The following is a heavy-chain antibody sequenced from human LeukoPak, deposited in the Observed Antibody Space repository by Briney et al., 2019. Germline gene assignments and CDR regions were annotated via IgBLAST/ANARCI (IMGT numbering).Heavy chain of an antibody. CDR3: ARLSTYYYDRTPTKYYFDY. CDR1: GGSFSGYY. D-gene: IGHD3-22*01. Sequence: KPSETLSLTCAVYGGSFSGYYWSWIRQPPGKGLEWIGEINHSGSTNYNPSLKSRVTISVDTSKNQFSLKLSSVTAADTAVYYCARLSTYYYDRTPTKYYFDYWGQGTLVTVSS. V-gene: IGHV4-34*01. CDR2: INHSGST. J-gene: IGHJ4*02.